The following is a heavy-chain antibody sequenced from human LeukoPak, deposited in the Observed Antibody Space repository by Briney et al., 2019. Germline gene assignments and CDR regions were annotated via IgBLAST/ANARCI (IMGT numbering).Heavy chain of an antibody. CDR2: IYGGGSV. V-gene: IGHV3-53*01. J-gene: IGHJ3*02. Sequence: GGSLRLSCAASGFTVRSNYMSWVRQAPGKGLEWVSIIYGGGSVFYADSVKGRFTISRDNSKNTLDLQMNSLRGEDTAVYYCARGGSYLSAFDIWGQGTMVTVSS. CDR1: GFTVRSNY. D-gene: IGHD1-26*01. CDR3: ARGGSYLSAFDI.